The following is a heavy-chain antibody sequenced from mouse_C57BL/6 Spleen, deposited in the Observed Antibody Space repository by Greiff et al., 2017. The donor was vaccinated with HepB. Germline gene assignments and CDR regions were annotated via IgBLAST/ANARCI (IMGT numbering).Heavy chain of an antibody. D-gene: IGHD5-1*01. J-gene: IGHJ3*01. CDR1: GYTFTDYE. V-gene: IGHV1-15*01. Sequence: VQLQQSGAELVRPGASVTLSCKASGYTFTDYEMHWVKQTPVHGLEWIGAIDPETGGTAYNQKFKGKAILTADKSSSTAYMELRSLTSEDSAVYYCTRMGEYAFAYWGQGTLVTVSA. CDR2: IDPETGGT. CDR3: TRMGEYAFAY.